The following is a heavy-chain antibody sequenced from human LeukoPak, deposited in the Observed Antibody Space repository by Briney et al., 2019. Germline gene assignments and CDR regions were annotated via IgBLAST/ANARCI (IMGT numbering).Heavy chain of an antibody. D-gene: IGHD2-2*01. CDR1: GDSVSSNSVT. CDR3: ARRLTQYDCFDP. J-gene: IGHJ5*02. Sequence: SQTLSLTCAISGDSVSSNSVTWNWTRQSPSRGLEWLGRTYYRSTWYNDYAVSVRGRITVNPDTSKDQFFLHLNSVTPEDTAVYYCARRLTQYDCFDPWGQGILVTVSS. V-gene: IGHV6-1*01. CDR2: TYYRSTWYN.